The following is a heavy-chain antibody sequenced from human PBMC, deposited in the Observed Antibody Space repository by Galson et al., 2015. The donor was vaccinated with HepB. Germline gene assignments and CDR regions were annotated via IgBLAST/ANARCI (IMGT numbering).Heavy chain of an antibody. J-gene: IGHJ5*02. CDR3: ARDGDVYYYDSRGLRRRGWFDP. V-gene: IGHV1-69*13. Sequence: SVKVSCKASGGTFSSYVISWVRQAPGQGLEWMGGIIPIFGTANYTQKFQGRVTITADESTTTAYMELSSLRSEDTAVYYCARDGDVYYYDSRGLRRRGWFDPWGQGTLVTVSS. D-gene: IGHD3-22*01. CDR1: GGTFSSYV. CDR2: IIPIFGTA.